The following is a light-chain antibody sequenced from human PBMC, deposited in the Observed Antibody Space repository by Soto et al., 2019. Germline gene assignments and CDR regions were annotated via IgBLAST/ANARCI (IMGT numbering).Light chain of an antibody. J-gene: IGKJ1*01. CDR3: QQYVSSPRT. CDR2: GAS. V-gene: IGKV3-20*01. CDR1: STVDSIY. Sequence: ETVLTQSPGTLSLSPGERASLSCRASSTVDSIYLAWYQQKPGQAPRLLIYGASSRATGIPDRFSGSGSGTDFTLTISRLEPEDFAVYYCQQYVSSPRTFGQGTKVDIK.